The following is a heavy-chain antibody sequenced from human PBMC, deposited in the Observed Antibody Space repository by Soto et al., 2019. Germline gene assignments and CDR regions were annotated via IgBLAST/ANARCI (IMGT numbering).Heavy chain of an antibody. CDR1: GFTFSSYA. V-gene: IGHV3-30-3*01. CDR2: ISYDGSNK. Sequence: GGSLRLSCAASGFTFSSYAMHWVRQAPGKGLEWVAVISYDGSNKYYADSVKGRFTISRDNSKNTLYLQMNSLGAEDTAVYYCARVGDYYDSSGPFDYWGQGTLVTISS. J-gene: IGHJ4*02. CDR3: ARVGDYYDSSGPFDY. D-gene: IGHD3-22*01.